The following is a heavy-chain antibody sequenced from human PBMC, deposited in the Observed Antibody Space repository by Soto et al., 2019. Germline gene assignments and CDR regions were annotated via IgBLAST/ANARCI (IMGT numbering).Heavy chain of an antibody. CDR3: ARDRDRRYYYGMDV. J-gene: IGHJ6*02. V-gene: IGHV3-33*01. CDR1: GFTFSSYG. Sequence: QVQLVESGGGVVQPGRSLRLSCAASGFTFSSYGMHWFRQSTGKGLEWVAVIWYDGSNKYYADSVKGRFTISRDNSKNTLYLQMNSLRAEDTDVYYCARDRDRRYYYGMDVWGQGTTVTVSS. CDR2: IWYDGSNK.